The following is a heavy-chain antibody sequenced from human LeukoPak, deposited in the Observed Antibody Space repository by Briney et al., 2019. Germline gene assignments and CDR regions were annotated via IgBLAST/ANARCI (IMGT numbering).Heavy chain of an antibody. CDR2: ISYDGSNK. CDR1: GFTFSSYG. V-gene: IGHV3-30*03. J-gene: IGHJ4*02. Sequence: GGSLRLSCADSGFTFSSYGMHWVRQAPGKGLEWVAVISYDGSNKYYADSVKGRFTISRDNSKNTLYLQMNSLRAEDTAVYYCASSPYYDSSGYLDYWGQGTLVTVSS. D-gene: IGHD3-22*01. CDR3: ASSPYYDSSGYLDY.